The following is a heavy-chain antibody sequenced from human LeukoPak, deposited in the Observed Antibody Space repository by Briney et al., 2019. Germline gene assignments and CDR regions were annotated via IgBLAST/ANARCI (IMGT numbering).Heavy chain of an antibody. Sequence: SETLSLTCAVSGGSISSGGYSWSWIRQPPGKGLEWIGYIYYSGSTYYNPSLKSRVTISVDTSKNQFSLKLSSVTAADTAVYYCARDSILSGSYYADYYYYYMDVWGKGTTVTVSS. V-gene: IGHV4-30-2*05. CDR2: IYYSGST. D-gene: IGHD1-26*01. CDR1: GGSISSGGYS. CDR3: ARDSILSGSYYADYYYYYMDV. J-gene: IGHJ6*03.